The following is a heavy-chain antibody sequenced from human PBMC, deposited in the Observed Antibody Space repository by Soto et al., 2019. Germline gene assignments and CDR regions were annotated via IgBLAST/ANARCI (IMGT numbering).Heavy chain of an antibody. Sequence: SETLSLTCTVSGGSISSYYWSWIRQPPGKELQYIGYIYYSGSTNYNPSLKSRVTISDDTSTNQFSLTLTSVTAADTAVYYCARVWGYSYGLASDIWGQGTMVTVSS. D-gene: IGHD5-18*01. J-gene: IGHJ3*02. CDR2: IYYSGST. CDR1: GGSISSYY. CDR3: ARVWGYSYGLASDI. V-gene: IGHV4-59*08.